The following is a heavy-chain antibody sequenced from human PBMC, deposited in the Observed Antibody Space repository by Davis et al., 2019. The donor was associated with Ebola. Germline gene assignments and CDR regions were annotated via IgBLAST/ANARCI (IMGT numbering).Heavy chain of an antibody. V-gene: IGHV4-39*01. J-gene: IGHJ4*02. D-gene: IGHD3-9*01. CDR1: GGSISSSTYY. CDR2: IYNSGST. Sequence: SETLSLTCAVSGGSISSSTYYWGWIRQPPGRGLEWIGSIYNSGSTYYNPSLESRVTISVDTSKNQFSLKLSSVTAADTAVYYCARHIHDILTSDFDYWGQGTLVTVSS. CDR3: ARHIHDILTSDFDY.